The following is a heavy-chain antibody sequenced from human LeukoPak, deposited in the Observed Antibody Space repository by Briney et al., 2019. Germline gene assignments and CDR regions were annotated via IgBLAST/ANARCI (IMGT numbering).Heavy chain of an antibody. Sequence: PGGSLRLSCATSGFSFSSYWMSWVRQAPGKGLEWVANIGQDGRNKYYVDPVKGRFTISRDNANYALYLQMNSLRAEDTAVYYCAKAGPPLRHYYYMDVWGKGTTVTVSS. D-gene: IGHD6-25*01. J-gene: IGHJ6*03. CDR3: AKAGPPLRHYYYMDV. V-gene: IGHV3-7*03. CDR2: IGQDGRNK. CDR1: GFSFSSYW.